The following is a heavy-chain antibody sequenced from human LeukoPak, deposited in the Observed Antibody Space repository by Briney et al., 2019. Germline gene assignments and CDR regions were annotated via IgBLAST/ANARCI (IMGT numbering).Heavy chain of an antibody. CDR3: AKITTLDY. Sequence: SETLSLTCSVSGYSITSGYYWGWIRQPPGKGLEWIGTIYHNGSTSYNPSLKSRVTISVDTSKNQFSLRLNSVIAADTAIYYCAKITTLDYWGQGTLVIVSS. J-gene: IGHJ4*02. V-gene: IGHV4-38-2*02. CDR1: GYSITSGYY. D-gene: IGHD1-1*01. CDR2: IYHNGST.